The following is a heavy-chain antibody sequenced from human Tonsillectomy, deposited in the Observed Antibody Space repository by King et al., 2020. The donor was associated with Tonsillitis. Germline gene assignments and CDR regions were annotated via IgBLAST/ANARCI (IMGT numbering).Heavy chain of an antibody. CDR3: AKGRSYFGSGADL. CDR1: GFTFSNYA. V-gene: IGHV3-23*03. Sequence: VQLVESGGGLVQPGGSLRLSCAASGFTFSNYAISWVRQAPGKGLEWVSLIYTGGSSTYYADSVKGRFTISRDNSENTLYLQMNSLRAEDTAVYYCAKGRSYFGSGADLWGRGTLVTVSS. J-gene: IGHJ2*01. D-gene: IGHD3-10*01. CDR2: IYTGGSST.